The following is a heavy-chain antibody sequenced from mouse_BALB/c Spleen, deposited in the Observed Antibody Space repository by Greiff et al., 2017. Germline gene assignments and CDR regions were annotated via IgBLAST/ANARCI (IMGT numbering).Heavy chain of an antibody. CDR1: GFSLTSYG. V-gene: IGHV2-9*02. CDR2: IWAGGST. D-gene: IGHD2-3*01. J-gene: IGHJ3*01. Sequence: VHLVESGPGLVAPSQSLSITCTVSGFSLTSYGVHWVRQPPGKGLEWLGVIWAGGSTNYNSALMSRLSISKDNSKSQVFLQMNSLQTDDTAMYYCARDKDDGFAYWGQGTLVTVSA. CDR3: ARDKDDGFAY.